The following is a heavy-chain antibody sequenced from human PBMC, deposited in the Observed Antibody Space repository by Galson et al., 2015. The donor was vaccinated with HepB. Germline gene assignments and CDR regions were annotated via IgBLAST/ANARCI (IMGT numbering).Heavy chain of an antibody. D-gene: IGHD1-26*01. CDR2: INPSGGST. Sequence: CKASGYTFTSYYMHWVRQAPGQGLEWMGIINPSGGSTSYAQKFQGRVTMTRDTSTSTVYMELSSLRSEDTAVYYCARTESGGATLPDYWGQGTLVTVSS. V-gene: IGHV1-46*01. CDR3: ARTESGGATLPDY. J-gene: IGHJ4*02. CDR1: GYTFTSYY.